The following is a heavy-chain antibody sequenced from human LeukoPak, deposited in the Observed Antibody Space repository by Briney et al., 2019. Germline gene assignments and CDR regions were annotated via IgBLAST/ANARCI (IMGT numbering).Heavy chain of an antibody. CDR2: IYYSGST. V-gene: IGHV4-31*03. J-gene: IGHJ4*02. CDR3: ARSGYSYLAGVYY. D-gene: IGHD5-18*01. Sequence: SETLSLTCTVSGVSISSGGYYWSWIRQHPGKGLEWIGYIYYSGSTYYNPSLKSRVTISVDTSKNQFSLKLSSVTAADTAVYYCARSGYSYLAGVYYWGQGTPVTVSS. CDR1: GVSISSGGYY.